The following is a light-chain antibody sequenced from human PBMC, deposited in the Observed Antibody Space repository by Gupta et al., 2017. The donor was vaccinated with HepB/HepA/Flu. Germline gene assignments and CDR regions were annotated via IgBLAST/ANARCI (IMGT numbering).Light chain of an antibody. CDR2: AAS. Sequence: DSQMTQSPSSLSESVGDRVTITCRASQSISSYLNWYQQKPGKAPKLLIYAASSLQSGVPSRFSGSGSGTDFTLTISSLQPEDFATYYCQQSYSTPQTFGQGTKVEIK. CDR3: QQSYSTPQT. J-gene: IGKJ1*01. V-gene: IGKV1-39*01. CDR1: QSISSY.